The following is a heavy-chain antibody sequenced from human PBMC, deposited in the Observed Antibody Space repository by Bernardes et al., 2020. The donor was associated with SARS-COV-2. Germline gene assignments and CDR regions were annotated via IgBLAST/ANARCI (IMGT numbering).Heavy chain of an antibody. Sequence: GGSLRLSCAASGFTFSSYDMNWVRQATGKGLEWVSAIGTAGDTYYPGSVKGRFTISRENAKNSLYLQMNSLRAGDTAVYYCASVGDILTGAWYFDLWGRGTLVTVSS. CDR3: ASVGDILTGAWYFDL. CDR1: GFTFSSYD. J-gene: IGHJ2*01. CDR2: IGTAGDT. V-gene: IGHV3-13*01. D-gene: IGHD3-9*01.